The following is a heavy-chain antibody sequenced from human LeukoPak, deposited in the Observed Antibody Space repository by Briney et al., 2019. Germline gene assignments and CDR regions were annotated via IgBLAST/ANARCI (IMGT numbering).Heavy chain of an antibody. V-gene: IGHV4-59*08. CDR2: IYYSGST. CDR1: GGSISSYY. Sequence: SETLSLTCTVSGGSISSYYWSWIRQPPGKGLEWIGYIYYSGSTNYNPSLKSRVTISVDTSKNQFSLKLSSVTAADTAVYYCARHKWIQNWYFDLWGRGTLVTVSS. CDR3: ARHKWIQNWYFDL. J-gene: IGHJ2*01. D-gene: IGHD5-12*01.